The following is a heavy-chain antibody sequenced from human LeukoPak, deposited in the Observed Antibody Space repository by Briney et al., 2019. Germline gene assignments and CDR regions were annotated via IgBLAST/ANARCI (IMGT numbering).Heavy chain of an antibody. D-gene: IGHD3-22*01. CDR1: GFTFSSYA. V-gene: IGHV3-30-3*01. Sequence: GGSLRLSCAASGFTFSSYAMHWVRQAPGKGLEWVAVISYDGSNKYYADSVKGRFTISRDNSKYTLYLQMNSLRAEDTAVYYCARSLGYYDSSGYYERDWFDPWGQGTLVTVSS. J-gene: IGHJ5*02. CDR3: ARSLGYYDSSGYYERDWFDP. CDR2: ISYDGSNK.